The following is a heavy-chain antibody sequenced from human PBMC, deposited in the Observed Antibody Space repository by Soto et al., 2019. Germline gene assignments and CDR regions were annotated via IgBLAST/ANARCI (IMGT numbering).Heavy chain of an antibody. V-gene: IGHV2-70*11. CDR3: ARSTPQLNYYYGMDV. J-gene: IGHJ6*02. CDR1: GLSVSTSGMC. CDR2: IDWDDDK. Sequence: SGPTLVNPTQTLTLNCSFSGLSVSTSGMCVSWIRQPPWKALEWLARIDWDDDKYYSTSLKTRLTISKDTSKNQVVLTMTNMDPVDTATYYFARSTPQLNYYYGMDVWGQGTTVTVSS. D-gene: IGHD5-18*01.